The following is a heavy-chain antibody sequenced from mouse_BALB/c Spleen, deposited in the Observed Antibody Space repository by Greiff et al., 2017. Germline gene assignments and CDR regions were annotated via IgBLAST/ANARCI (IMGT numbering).Heavy chain of an antibody. Sequence: EVQLQQSGPELMKPGASVKISCKASGYSFTSYYMHWVKQSHGKSLEWIGYIDPFNGGTSYNQKFKGKATLTVDKSSSTAYMHLSSLTSEDSAIYYCARHEGFDYGSGFDYWGQGTTLTVSS. J-gene: IGHJ2*01. CDR3: ARHEGFDYGSGFDY. V-gene: IGHV1S135*01. D-gene: IGHD1-1*01. CDR1: GYSFTSYY. CDR2: IDPFNGGT.